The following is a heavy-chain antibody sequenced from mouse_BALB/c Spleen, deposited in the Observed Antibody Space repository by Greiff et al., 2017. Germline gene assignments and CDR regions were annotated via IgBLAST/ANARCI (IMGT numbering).Heavy chain of an antibody. J-gene: IGHJ3*01. V-gene: IGHV14-3*02. D-gene: IGHD2-1*01. CDR2: IDPANGNT. Sequence: VHVKQSGAELVKPGASVKLSCTASGFNIKDTYMHWVKQRPEQGLEWIGRIDPANGNTKYDPKFQGKATITADTSSNTAYLQLSSLTSEDTAVYYCASLYYGNYDAYWGQGTLVTVSA. CDR3: ASLYYGNYDAY. CDR1: GFNIKDTY.